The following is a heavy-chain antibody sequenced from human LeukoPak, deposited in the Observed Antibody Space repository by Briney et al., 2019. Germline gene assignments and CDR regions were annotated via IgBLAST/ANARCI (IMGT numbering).Heavy chain of an antibody. CDR2: IYSGGST. CDR3: ASKWFCGGDCYYQIDF. Sequence: GGSLRLSCAASGFTVSSNYMSWVRQAPGKGLEWVSVIYSGGSTYYADSVKGRFTISRDNSKNTLYLQMNSLRAEDTAVYYCASKWFCGGDCYYQIDFWGQGILVTVSS. CDR1: GFTVSSNY. J-gene: IGHJ4*02. D-gene: IGHD2-21*02. V-gene: IGHV3-66*01.